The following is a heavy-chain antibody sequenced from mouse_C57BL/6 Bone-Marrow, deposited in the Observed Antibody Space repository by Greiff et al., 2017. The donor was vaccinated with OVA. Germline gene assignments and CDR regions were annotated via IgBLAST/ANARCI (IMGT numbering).Heavy chain of an antibody. Sequence: EVKLMESGPVLVKPGASVKMSCKASGYTFTDYYMNWVKQSHGKSLEWIGVINPYNGGTSYNQKFKGKATLTVDKSSSTAYMELNSLTSEDSAVYYCARGYAFDYWGQGTTLTVSS. CDR2: INPYNGGT. J-gene: IGHJ2*01. CDR3: ARGYAFDY. D-gene: IGHD1-2*01. V-gene: IGHV1-19*01. CDR1: GYTFTDYY.